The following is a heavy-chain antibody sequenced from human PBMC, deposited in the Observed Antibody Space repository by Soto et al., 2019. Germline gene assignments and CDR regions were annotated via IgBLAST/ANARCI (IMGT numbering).Heavy chain of an antibody. D-gene: IGHD4-4*01. Sequence: GGSLRLSCAASGFTFSSYSMNWVRQAPGKGLEWVSYISSSSSTIYYADSVKGRFTISRDNAKNSLYLQMNSLRAEDTAVYYCARDLGNRFDYWGQGTLVTVSS. CDR1: GFTFSSYS. V-gene: IGHV3-48*01. CDR3: ARDLGNRFDY. J-gene: IGHJ4*02. CDR2: ISSSSSTI.